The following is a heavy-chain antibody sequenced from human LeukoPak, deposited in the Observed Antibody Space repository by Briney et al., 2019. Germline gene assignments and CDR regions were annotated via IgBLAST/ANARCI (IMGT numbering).Heavy chain of an antibody. CDR2: IYTSGST. D-gene: IGHD4-11*01. V-gene: IGHV4-4*09. J-gene: IGHJ6*03. CDR1: GGSISSYY. CDR3: AGRAVTTHDYYYYYMDV. Sequence: SETLSLTCTVSGGSISSYYWSWIRQPPGKGLEWTGYIYTSGSTNYNPSLKSRVTISVDTSKNQFSLKLSSVTAAGTAVYYCAGRAVTTHDYYYYYMDVWGKGTTVTVSS.